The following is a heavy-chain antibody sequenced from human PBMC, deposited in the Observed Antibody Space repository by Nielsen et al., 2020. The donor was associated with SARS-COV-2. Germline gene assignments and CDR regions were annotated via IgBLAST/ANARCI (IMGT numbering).Heavy chain of an antibody. Sequence: GESLKISCAASGFTFSSYAMHWVRQAPGKGLEWVAVISYDGSNKYYADSVKGRFTISRDNSKNTLYLQMNSLRAEDTAVYYCARGRFLEWLLFKYYYGMDVWGQGTTVTVSS. V-gene: IGHV3-30*04. CDR2: ISYDGSNK. CDR3: ARGRFLEWLLFKYYYGMDV. J-gene: IGHJ6*02. D-gene: IGHD3-3*01. CDR1: GFTFSSYA.